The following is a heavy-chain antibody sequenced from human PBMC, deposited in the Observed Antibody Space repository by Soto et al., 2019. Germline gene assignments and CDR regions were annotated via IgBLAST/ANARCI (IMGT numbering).Heavy chain of an antibody. CDR1: GYTFTSHD. Sequence: ASVKVSCKASGYTFTSHDINCVRQATGQGLEWMGWMNPNSGNTGYAQKFQGRVTMTRNTSISTAYMELSSLRSEDTAVYYCARGFSSGSNYYYYGMDVWGQGTTVTVSS. CDR3: ARGFSSGSNYYYYGMDV. V-gene: IGHV1-8*02. D-gene: IGHD6-19*01. CDR2: MNPNSGNT. J-gene: IGHJ6*02.